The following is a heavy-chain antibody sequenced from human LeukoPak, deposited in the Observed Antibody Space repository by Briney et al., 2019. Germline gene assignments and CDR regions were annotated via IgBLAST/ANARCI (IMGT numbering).Heavy chain of an antibody. CDR1: GGSISSYY. CDR3: ARVGGVVPAAIRGWFDP. V-gene: IGHV4-59*01. Sequence: PSETLSLTCTVSGGSISSYYWSWIRQPPGKGLEWIGYIYYSGSTNYNPSLKSRVTISVDTSKNQFSLKLSSVTAADTAVYYCARVGGVVPAAIRGWFDPWGQGTLVTVSS. J-gene: IGHJ5*02. CDR2: IYYSGST. D-gene: IGHD2-2*02.